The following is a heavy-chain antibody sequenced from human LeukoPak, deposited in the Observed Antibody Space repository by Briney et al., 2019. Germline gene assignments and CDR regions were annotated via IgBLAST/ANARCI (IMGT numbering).Heavy chain of an antibody. CDR1: GFTFSSYA. V-gene: IGHV3-64*01. J-gene: IGHJ3*02. Sequence: GGSLRLSCAASGFTFSSYAMHWVRQAPGKGLEYVSAISSNGGSTYYANSVKGRFTISRDNSKNTLYLQMGSLRAEDTAVYYCAREGWDDAFDIWGQGTMVTVSS. CDR3: AREGWDDAFDI. CDR2: ISSNGGST. D-gene: IGHD1-26*01.